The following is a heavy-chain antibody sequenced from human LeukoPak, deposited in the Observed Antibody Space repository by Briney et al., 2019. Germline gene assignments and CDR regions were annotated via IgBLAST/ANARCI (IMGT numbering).Heavy chain of an antibody. Sequence: PSETLSLTCTVSGGSISSYYWSWIRQPPGKGLEWIGYIYYSVSTNYNPSLKSRVTISVDTSKNQFSLKLSSVTAADTAVYYCARVSDYVWGSYRYQDDYGWDVWGQGTTVTVSS. CDR1: GGSISSYY. D-gene: IGHD3-16*02. J-gene: IGHJ6*02. CDR2: IYYSVST. CDR3: ARVSDYVWGSYRYQDDYGWDV. V-gene: IGHV4-59*01.